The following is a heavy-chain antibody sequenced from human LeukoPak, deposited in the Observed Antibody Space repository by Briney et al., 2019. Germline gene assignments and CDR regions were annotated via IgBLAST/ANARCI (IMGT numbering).Heavy chain of an antibody. D-gene: IGHD3-16*01. CDR3: ARGRPLGANFWVY. CDR2: ISYDGPNK. CDR1: GFTFSSYA. V-gene: IGHV3-30*04. Sequence: GGSLRLSCAASGFTFSSYAMHWVRRAPGKGLEWVAVISYDGPNKNYADSVKGRFTISRDNSKNTLYLQMNSLRAEDTAVYYCARGRPLGANFWVYWGQGTLVTVSS. J-gene: IGHJ4*02.